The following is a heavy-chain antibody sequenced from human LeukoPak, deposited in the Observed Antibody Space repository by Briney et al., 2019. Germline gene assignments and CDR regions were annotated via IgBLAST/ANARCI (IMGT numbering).Heavy chain of an antibody. Sequence: PSETLSLSCNVSGVSINIYYWSWLRQTPGKGLEWIGRSHGSGSTNYNPSLKNRVTISIDKSKKSLSLSLTSVTAADTALYFCARDWDYDSGVFDVWGQGTLVTVSS. CDR1: GVSINIYY. V-gene: IGHV4-4*07. D-gene: IGHD3-22*01. J-gene: IGHJ4*02. CDR2: SHGSGST. CDR3: ARDWDYDSGVFDV.